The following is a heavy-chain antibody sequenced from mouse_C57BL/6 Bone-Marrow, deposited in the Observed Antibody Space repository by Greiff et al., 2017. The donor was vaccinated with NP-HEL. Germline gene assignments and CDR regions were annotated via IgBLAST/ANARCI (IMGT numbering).Heavy chain of an antibody. CDR2: INSDGGST. Sequence: EVKLMESGGGLVQPGESLKLSCESNEHEFPSHDMSWVRKTPEKRLELVAAINSDGGSTYYPDTMERRFIISRDNTKKTLYLQMSSLRSEDTALYYCARQGIYDGYYGFAYWGQGTLVTVSA. V-gene: IGHV5-2*01. J-gene: IGHJ3*01. D-gene: IGHD2-3*01. CDR3: ARQGIYDGYYGFAY. CDR1: EHEFPSHD.